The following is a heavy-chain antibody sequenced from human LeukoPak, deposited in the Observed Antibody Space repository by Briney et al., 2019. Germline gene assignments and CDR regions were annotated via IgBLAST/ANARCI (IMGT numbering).Heavy chain of an antibody. D-gene: IGHD6-19*01. V-gene: IGHV1-18*01. Sequence: ASVKVSCTASGYTFTNYGISWVRQAPGQGLEWMGWISAYNGNTNYAQKLQGRVTMTTDTSTSTAYMELRSLRSDDTVVYYCARVIAVAGSTVDYWGQGTLVTVSS. CDR2: ISAYNGNT. CDR1: GYTFTNYG. CDR3: ARVIAVAGSTVDY. J-gene: IGHJ4*02.